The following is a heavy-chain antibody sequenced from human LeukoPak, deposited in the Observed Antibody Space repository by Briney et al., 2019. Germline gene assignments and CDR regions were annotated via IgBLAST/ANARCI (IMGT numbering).Heavy chain of an antibody. Sequence: PSETLSLTCTVSGYSISSGYYWGWIRPPPGKGLEWIGSIYHSGSTYYNPSLKSRVTISVDTSKNQFSLKLSSVTAADTAVYYCARPGSGWSYYFDYWDQGTLVTVSS. J-gene: IGHJ4*02. CDR3: ARPGSGWSYYFDY. D-gene: IGHD6-19*01. V-gene: IGHV4-38-2*02. CDR1: GYSISSGYY. CDR2: IYHSGST.